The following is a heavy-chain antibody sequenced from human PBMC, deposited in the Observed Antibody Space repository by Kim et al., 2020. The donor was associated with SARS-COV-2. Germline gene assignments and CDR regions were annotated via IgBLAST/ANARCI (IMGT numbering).Heavy chain of an antibody. D-gene: IGHD3-16*01. Sequence: KFQGRVTMTEDTSTDTAYMELSSLRSEDTAVYYCATDHPSLFYGPWYFDYWGQGTLVTVSS. J-gene: IGHJ4*02. CDR3: ATDHPSLFYGPWYFDY. V-gene: IGHV1-24*01.